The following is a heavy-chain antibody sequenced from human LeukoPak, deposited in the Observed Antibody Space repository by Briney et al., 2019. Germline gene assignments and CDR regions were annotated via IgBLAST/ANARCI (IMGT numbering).Heavy chain of an antibody. CDR3: ARARLKWELKSERWFDP. Sequence: SETLSLTCTVSGGSISSSSYYWGWIRQPPGKGLEWIGSIYYSGSTYYNPSLKSRVTISVDTSKNQFSLKLSSVTAADTAVYYCARARLKWELKSERWFDPWGQGTLVTVSS. J-gene: IGHJ5*02. CDR2: IYYSGST. D-gene: IGHD1-26*01. CDR1: GGSISSSSYY. V-gene: IGHV4-39*07.